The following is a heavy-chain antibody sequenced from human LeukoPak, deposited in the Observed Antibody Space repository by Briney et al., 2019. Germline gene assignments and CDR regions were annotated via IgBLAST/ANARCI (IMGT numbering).Heavy chain of an antibody. Sequence: GGSLRLSCAASGFTFSSYEMNWVRQAPGKGLEWVSYISSSGSTIYYADSVKGRFTISRDNAKNSLYLQMNSLRAEDTAVYYCARDSVLRYFDWLPRTDPFDYWGQGTLVTVSS. CDR2: ISSSGSTI. J-gene: IGHJ4*02. D-gene: IGHD3-9*01. CDR1: GFTFSSYE. V-gene: IGHV3-48*03. CDR3: ARDSVLRYFDWLPRTDPFDY.